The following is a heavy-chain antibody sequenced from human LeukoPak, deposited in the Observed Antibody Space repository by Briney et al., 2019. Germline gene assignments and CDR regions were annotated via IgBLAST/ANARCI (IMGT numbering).Heavy chain of an antibody. V-gene: IGHV4-39*07. CDR2: IYHSGST. CDR1: GGSISSSSYY. J-gene: IGHJ4*02. CDR3: ARGQPFDY. Sequence: SETLSLTCTVSGGSISSSSYYWGWIRQPPGKGLEWIGEIYHSGSTNYNPSLKSRVTISVDKSKNQFSLKLSSVTAADTAVYYCARGQPFDYWGQGTLVTVSS.